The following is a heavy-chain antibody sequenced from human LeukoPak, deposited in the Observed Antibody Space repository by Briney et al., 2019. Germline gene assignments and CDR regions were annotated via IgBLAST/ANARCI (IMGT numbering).Heavy chain of an antibody. CDR3: ARTGGGGADWFDP. D-gene: IGHD2-8*02. J-gene: IGHJ5*02. Sequence: PSETLSLTCTVSGGSISSYYWTWIRQPAGKGLEWIGRTHTSGSTNYNPSLKSRVTMSVDTSKNQFSLKLTSVTAADTAVYYCARTGGGGADWFDPWGQGTLVTVSS. CDR2: THTSGST. CDR1: GGSISSYY. V-gene: IGHV4-4*07.